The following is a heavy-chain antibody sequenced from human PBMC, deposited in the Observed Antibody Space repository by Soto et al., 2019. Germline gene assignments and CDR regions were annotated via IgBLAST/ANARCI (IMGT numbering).Heavy chain of an antibody. CDR3: VHRRPWGSYRQARFDP. CDR1: GFSLATVGEG. Sequence: QITLKESGPTLVKPTQTLSLTCTVSGFSLATVGEGVGWVRQPPGKALEWLALIYWNDEKRFSPSLESRLTITKDTAKNQVVITMTTMSSVDTASYYCVHRRPWGSYRQARFDPWGQGTLVTVSS. J-gene: IGHJ5*02. V-gene: IGHV2-5*01. CDR2: IYWNDEK. D-gene: IGHD3-16*02.